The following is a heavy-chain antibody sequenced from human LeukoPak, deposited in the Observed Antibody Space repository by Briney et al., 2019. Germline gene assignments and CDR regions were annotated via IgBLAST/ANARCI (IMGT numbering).Heavy chain of an antibody. CDR3: ASRGGQLVREDYYYYMDV. CDR2: ISYDGSNK. Sequence: PGRSLRLSCAASGFTFSSYAMHWVRQAPGKGLEWVAVISYDGSNKYYADSVKGRFTISRDNSKNTLYLQMNSLRAEDTAVYYCASRGGQLVREDYYYYMDVWGKGTTVTVSS. V-gene: IGHV3-30*04. CDR1: GFTFSSYA. J-gene: IGHJ6*03. D-gene: IGHD6-6*01.